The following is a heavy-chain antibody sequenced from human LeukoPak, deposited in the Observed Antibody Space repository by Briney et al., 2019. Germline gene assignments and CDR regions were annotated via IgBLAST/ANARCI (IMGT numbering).Heavy chain of an antibody. CDR3: ARVGLVTAIRF. CDR1: GYTFTGYY. V-gene: IGHV1-46*01. Sequence: ASVKVSCKASGYTFTGYYMHWVRQAPGQGLEWMGMIIPSDGFTSYAQKFQGRVTMTRDMSTSTVYMELRSLRSDDTAVYYCARVGLVTAIRFWGQGTLVTISS. CDR2: IIPSDGFT. J-gene: IGHJ4*02. D-gene: IGHD2-21*02.